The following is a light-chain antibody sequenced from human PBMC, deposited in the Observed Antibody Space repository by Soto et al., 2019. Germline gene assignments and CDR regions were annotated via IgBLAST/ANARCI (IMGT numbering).Light chain of an antibody. CDR1: QSVSTN. V-gene: IGKV3-15*01. J-gene: IGKJ1*01. Sequence: EIVMTQSPATLSVSPGERATLSCRASQSVSTNLAWYQQKPGQAPRLLIYAASVRATGIPARFSGSGSGTEVTLTISSLQSEDFAVYYCQQYNNWPQTFGQGTKVEIK. CDR2: AAS. CDR3: QQYNNWPQT.